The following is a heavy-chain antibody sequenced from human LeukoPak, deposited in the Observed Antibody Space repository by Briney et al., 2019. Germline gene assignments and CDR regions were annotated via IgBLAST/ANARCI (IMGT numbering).Heavy chain of an antibody. J-gene: IGHJ4*02. V-gene: IGHV3-7*01. CDR3: AGWYSSSWRKRYYFDY. D-gene: IGHD6-13*01. CDR1: GFTFCSYW. CDR2: IKTDGSQI. Sequence: GGSLRLSCVASGFTFCSYWMTWVRQAPGKGLEWVANIKTDGSQIYYVDSVKGRFTISRDNAKNSLYLQMNSLRAEDTAVYYCAGWYSSSWRKRYYFDYWGQGTLVTVSS.